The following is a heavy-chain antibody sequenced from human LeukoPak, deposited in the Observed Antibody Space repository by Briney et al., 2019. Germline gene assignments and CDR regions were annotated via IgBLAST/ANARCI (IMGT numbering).Heavy chain of an antibody. CDR1: GGSISSYF. CDR3: ARDTMIVVAHYFDY. CDR2: IYDSGST. J-gene: IGHJ4*02. D-gene: IGHD3-22*01. Sequence: PSETLSLTCTVSGGSISSYFWTWIRQPPGKGLEWIGYIYDSGSTNYSPSLKSRVTISVDTSKNQFSLKLSSVTAADTAVYYCARDTMIVVAHYFDYWGQGTLVTVSS. V-gene: IGHV4-59*12.